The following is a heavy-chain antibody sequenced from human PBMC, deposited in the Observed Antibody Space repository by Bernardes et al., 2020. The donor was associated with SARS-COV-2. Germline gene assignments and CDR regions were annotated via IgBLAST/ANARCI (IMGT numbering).Heavy chain of an antibody. V-gene: IGHV3-23*01. D-gene: IGHD2-21*01. CDR2: ISGSGGSP. CDR3: AKDLVKYCGGDCYNWFDP. Sequence: GGSLRLSCAASGFTFSSYAMSWVRQAPGKGLEWVSAISGSGGSPYYADSVKGRFTISRDNSKNTLYLQMNSLRAEDTAVYYCAKDLVKYCGGDCYNWFDPWGQGTLVTVSS. J-gene: IGHJ5*02. CDR1: GFTFSSYA.